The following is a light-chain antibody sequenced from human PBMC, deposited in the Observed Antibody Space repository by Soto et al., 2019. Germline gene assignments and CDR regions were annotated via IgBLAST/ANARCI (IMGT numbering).Light chain of an antibody. CDR3: TSYAGSNIPVL. CDR2: DVT. CDR1: SSDVGGYNF. Sequence: QAVLTQPPSASGSPGQSVTISCTGTSSDVGGYNFVSWYQQHPGKAPKLMIYDVTERPSGVPDRFSGSKSGNTASLTVSGLQGEYEADYYCTSYAGSNIPVLFGGGTKLTVL. J-gene: IGLJ2*01. V-gene: IGLV2-8*01.